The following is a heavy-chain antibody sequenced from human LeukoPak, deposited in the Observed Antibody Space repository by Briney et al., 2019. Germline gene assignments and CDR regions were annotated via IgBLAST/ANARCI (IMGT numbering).Heavy chain of an antibody. J-gene: IGHJ4*02. CDR3: ARAYYYDSSGYYPLDY. CDR2: IIPIFGTA. D-gene: IGHD3-22*01. V-gene: IGHV1-69*13. Sequence: ASVKVSCKASGGTFSSYAISWVRQAPGQGLEWMGGIIPIFGTANYAQKFQGRVTITADESTSTAYMELSSLRPEDTAVYYCARAYYYDSSGYYPLDYWGQGTLVTVSS. CDR1: GGTFSSYA.